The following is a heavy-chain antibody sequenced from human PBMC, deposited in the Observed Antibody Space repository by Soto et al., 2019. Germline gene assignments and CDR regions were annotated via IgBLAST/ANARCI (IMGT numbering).Heavy chain of an antibody. V-gene: IGHV3-30*04. D-gene: IGHD4-17*01. J-gene: IGHJ4*02. CDR1: GFTFSTYE. CDR3: ARDRVLAAVPTGFGY. Sequence: QVQLVESGGAVVQPGRSLRLSCATSGFTFSTYEMYWVRQAPGKGLEWGATISYDGNSEYYADSVKGRFTISRDISESTLYLQMNSLRAEDTAVYYCARDRVLAAVPTGFGYWGQGTLVTVSS. CDR2: ISYDGNSE.